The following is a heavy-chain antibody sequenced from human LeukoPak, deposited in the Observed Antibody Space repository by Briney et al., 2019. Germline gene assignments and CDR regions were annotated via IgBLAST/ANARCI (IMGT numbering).Heavy chain of an antibody. Sequence: ASVKVSCKASGGTFSSYAISWVRQPPGQGLEWMGRSIPILGIANYAQKFQGRVTITADKSTSTAYMALSSLRAEDTAVYYCAREEVTMVRGVITDDYWGQGTLVTVSS. CDR3: AREEVTMVRGVITDDY. CDR2: SIPILGIA. V-gene: IGHV1-69*04. J-gene: IGHJ4*02. D-gene: IGHD3-10*01. CDR1: GGTFSSYA.